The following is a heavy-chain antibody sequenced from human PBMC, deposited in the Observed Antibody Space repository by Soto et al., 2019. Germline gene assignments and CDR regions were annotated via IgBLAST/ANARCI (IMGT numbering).Heavy chain of an antibody. Sequence: PSETLSLTCTISGGSISSGGYYWSWIRQHPTEGLEWIGYIHNSGATYYNPSLNSRVSISVDTSKTQFSLNVYSVTAADTAVYYCAREGAGSYWFDPWGQGVLVTVS. CDR2: IHNSGAT. J-gene: IGHJ5*02. CDR3: AREGAGSYWFDP. CDR1: GGSISSGGYY. V-gene: IGHV4-31*03. D-gene: IGHD3-10*01.